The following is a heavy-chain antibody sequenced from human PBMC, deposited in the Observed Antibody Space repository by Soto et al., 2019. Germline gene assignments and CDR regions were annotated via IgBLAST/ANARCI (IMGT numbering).Heavy chain of an antibody. V-gene: IGHV3-21*01. D-gene: IGHD2-21*01. CDR1: GFTFNTYD. Sequence: EVQLVESGGGLVKPGGSLRLSCAASGFTFNTYDMNWVRQAPGKGLEWVSSITTSSAYIYYADSLEGRITISRDNAKNALFLQMNSLRAEDTAVYYCVRSGTARLLRHSWFDTWGQGTLGTVSS. J-gene: IGHJ5*02. CDR3: VRSGTARLLRHSWFDT. CDR2: ITTSSAYI.